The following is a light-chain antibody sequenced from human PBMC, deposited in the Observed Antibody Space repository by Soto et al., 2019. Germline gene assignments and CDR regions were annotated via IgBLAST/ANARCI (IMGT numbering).Light chain of an antibody. CDR3: QQYNNRWT. CDR2: KAS. V-gene: IGKV1-5*03. J-gene: IGKJ1*01. Sequence: DIQMTQSPSTLSASVGDRVTITCRASQSISVCLAWFQQKPGNAPKLLIYKASTLESGVPSRFSGSGSGTEFTLTISSLQPDDSANYYCQQYNNRWTFGQGTKVEI. CDR1: QSISVC.